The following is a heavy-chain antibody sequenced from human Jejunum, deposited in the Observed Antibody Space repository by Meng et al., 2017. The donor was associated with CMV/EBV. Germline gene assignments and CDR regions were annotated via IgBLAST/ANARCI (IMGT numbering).Heavy chain of an antibody. J-gene: IGHJ1*01. V-gene: IGHV5-51*01. CDR2: IYPDDPAT. Sequence: SCEGSGYRFADYWIGWVRHVPGKGLEWLGIIYPDDPATKYSPSFQGQVTMSVDKSISTAYLQWSSLRAEDTAVYYCASTLTSDNWGQGTLVTVSS. D-gene: IGHD3-16*01. CDR1: GYRFADYW. CDR3: ASTLTSDN.